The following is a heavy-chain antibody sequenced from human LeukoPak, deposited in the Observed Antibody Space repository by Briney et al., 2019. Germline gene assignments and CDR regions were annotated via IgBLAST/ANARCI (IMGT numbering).Heavy chain of an antibody. CDR2: ISGSGGST. V-gene: IGHV3-23*01. Sequence: GGSLRLSCAASGFTFSSYAMSWVRQAPGKGLEWVSAISGSGGSTYYADSVKGRFTISRDNSKNTLYLQMNSLRAEDTAVYYCAKEALTYYDYVWGSYRPNYFDYWGQGTLVTVSS. J-gene: IGHJ4*02. CDR3: AKEALTYYDYVWGSYRPNYFDY. CDR1: GFTFSSYA. D-gene: IGHD3-16*02.